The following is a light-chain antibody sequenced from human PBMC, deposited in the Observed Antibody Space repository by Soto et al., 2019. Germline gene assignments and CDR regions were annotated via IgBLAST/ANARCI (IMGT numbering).Light chain of an antibody. CDR2: DTN. CDR1: TGAVTSGHY. J-gene: IGLJ7*01. CDR3: LLSYSSARPV. V-gene: IGLV7-46*01. Sequence: QAVVTQEPSLTVSPGGTVTLTCGSSTGAVTSGHYPYWFQQKPGQAPRTLIYDTNNKHSWTPARFSGSLLGGKAALTLSRAQPDDEAEYYCLLSYSSARPVFGGGTQLTVL.